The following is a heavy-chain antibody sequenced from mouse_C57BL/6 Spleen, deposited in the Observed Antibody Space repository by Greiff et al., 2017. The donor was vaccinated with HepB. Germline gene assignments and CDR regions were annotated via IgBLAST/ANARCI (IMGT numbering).Heavy chain of an antibody. D-gene: IGHD1-1*01. CDR1: GYTFTSYW. V-gene: IGHV1-52*01. CDR3: ARDPPYYGSSSYAMDY. Sequence: QVQLQQPGAELVRPGSSVKLSCKASGYTFTSYWMHWVKQRPIQGLEWIGNIDPSDSETHYNQKFKDKATLTVDKSSSTAYMQLSSLTSEDSAVYYCARDPPYYGSSSYAMDYWGHGTSVTVSS. J-gene: IGHJ4*01. CDR2: IDPSDSET.